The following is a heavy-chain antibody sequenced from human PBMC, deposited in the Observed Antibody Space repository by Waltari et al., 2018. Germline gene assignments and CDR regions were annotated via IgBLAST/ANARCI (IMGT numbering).Heavy chain of an antibody. CDR3: ARLVVPAFWSDYYYFDY. J-gene: IGHJ4*02. CDR1: GGSISSSSYY. CDR2: IYSSGNT. Sequence: QLRLQESGPGLVKPSETLSLTCTVSGGSISSSSYYWGWIRQPPGKGLEWIGSIYSSGNTYYNPSLKIRVTISVDTSKNQFSLKLSSVTAADTAVYYCARLVVPAFWSDYYYFDYWGQGTLVTVSS. D-gene: IGHD3-3*01. V-gene: IGHV4-39*01.